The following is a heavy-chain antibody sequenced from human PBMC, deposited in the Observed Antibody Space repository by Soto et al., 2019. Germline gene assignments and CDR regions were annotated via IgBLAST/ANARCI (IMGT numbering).Heavy chain of an antibody. D-gene: IGHD3-22*01. Sequence: GGSLRLSCAASGFTFSSYWMYWVRQAPGKGLVWVSRINSDGSTTSHADSVKGRFTISRDNAKNTLYLQMNSLRAEDTAVYYCARGGTSGYYSTWGQGTLVTVSS. CDR2: INSDGSTT. CDR1: GFTFSSYW. V-gene: IGHV3-74*01. CDR3: ARGGTSGYYST. J-gene: IGHJ4*02.